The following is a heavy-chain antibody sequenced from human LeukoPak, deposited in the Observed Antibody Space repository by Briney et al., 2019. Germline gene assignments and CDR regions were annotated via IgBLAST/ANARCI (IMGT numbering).Heavy chain of an antibody. V-gene: IGHV4-34*01. CDR1: GGSFSGYY. Sequence: PSETLSLTCAVYGGSFSGYYWSWIRQPPGKGLEWIGEINHSGSTNYNPSLTSRVTISVDTSKNQFSLKLSSVTAADTAVYYCARGIPGRIAARLRFDHWGQGTLVTVSS. D-gene: IGHD6-6*01. J-gene: IGHJ5*02. CDR2: INHSGST. CDR3: ARGIPGRIAARLRFDH.